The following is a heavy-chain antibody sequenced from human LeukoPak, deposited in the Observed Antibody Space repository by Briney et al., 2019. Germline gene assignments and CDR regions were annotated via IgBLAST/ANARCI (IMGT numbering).Heavy chain of an antibody. CDR1: GFTLSNYW. CDR2: INVDGSEK. Sequence: GGSLILSCAASGFTLSNYWMTWVRQAPGKGLEWVANINVDGSEKYYVDSVKGRFTISRDNTKNSFNLQMSSLRAEDTAFYYCAKDMRGSAPYYFDYWGQGTLVTVSS. J-gene: IGHJ4*02. V-gene: IGHV3-7*03. CDR3: AKDMRGSAPYYFDY. D-gene: IGHD3-10*01.